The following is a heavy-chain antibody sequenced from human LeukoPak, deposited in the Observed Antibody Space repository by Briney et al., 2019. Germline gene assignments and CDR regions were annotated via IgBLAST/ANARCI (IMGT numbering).Heavy chain of an antibody. CDR3: ARVRYTMEGFGELRESALYFDS. CDR1: GYTFTSYG. D-gene: IGHD3-10*01. Sequence: ASVKLSCNASGYTFTSYGFSWVRKAPGRGLEWMGWISTFNGNTNYEHKLQGRVTMTTDTSTSKAYMELRSLRSDGTAVYYCARVRYTMEGFGELRESALYFDSWGPGTVVTVSS. V-gene: IGHV1-18*01. J-gene: IGHJ4*02. CDR2: ISTFNGNT.